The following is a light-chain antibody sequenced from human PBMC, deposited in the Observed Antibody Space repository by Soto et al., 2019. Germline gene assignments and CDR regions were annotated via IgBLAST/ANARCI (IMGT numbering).Light chain of an antibody. CDR1: QSVGSF. CDR2: DAS. V-gene: IGKV3-11*01. J-gene: IGKJ1*01. Sequence: EIVLTQSPATLSLSPGERAALSCRASQSVGSFLAWYQQKPGQAPRLLIYDASNRATDIPARFSGSGSGTDFTLTISRLWPEDFAVYYCQHRSNWPQKFGQGTKVESK. CDR3: QHRSNWPQK.